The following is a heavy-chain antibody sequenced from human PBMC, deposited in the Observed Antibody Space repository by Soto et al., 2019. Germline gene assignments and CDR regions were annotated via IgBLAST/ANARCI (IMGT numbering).Heavy chain of an antibody. J-gene: IGHJ4*02. V-gene: IGHV3-11*01. CDR2: ITKGGETT. CDR3: ARDPQRRDGYNFDS. Sequence: PGGSLRLSCAASGFIFTDYSLSWIRQAPGKGLEWVSYITKGGETTQHADSVKGRFTISRDNAKKVLFLQMNSLRAEDTAVYYCARDPQRRDGYNFDSLGRGTLVTVSS. D-gene: IGHD5-12*01. CDR1: GFIFTDYS.